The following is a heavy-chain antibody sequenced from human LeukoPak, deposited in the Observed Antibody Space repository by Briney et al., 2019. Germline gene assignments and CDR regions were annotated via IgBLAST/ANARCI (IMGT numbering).Heavy chain of an antibody. D-gene: IGHD1-26*01. V-gene: IGHV1-18*01. CDR2: ISAYNGNT. CDR1: GYTFTSYG. CDR3: AGPVGANLYYYYGMDV. J-gene: IGHJ6*02. Sequence: GASVKVSCKASGYTFTSYGISWVRQAPGQGLEWMGWISAYNGNTNYAQKLQGRVTMTTDTSTSTAYMELRSLRSDDTAVYYCAGPVGANLYYYYGMDVRGQGTTVTVSS.